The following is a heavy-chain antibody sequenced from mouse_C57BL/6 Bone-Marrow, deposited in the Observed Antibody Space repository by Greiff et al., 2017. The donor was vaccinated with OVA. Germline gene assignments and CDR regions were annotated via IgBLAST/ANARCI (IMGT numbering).Heavy chain of an antibody. CDR2: ISNGGGST. Sequence: EVHLVESGGGLVQPGGSLKLSCAASGFTFSDYYMYWVRQTPEKRLEWVAYISNGGGSTYYPDTVKGRFTISRDNAKNTLYLQMSRLKSEDTAMYYCARHDYGSSFSFDYWGQGTTLTVSS. V-gene: IGHV5-12*01. CDR1: GFTFSDYY. J-gene: IGHJ2*01. D-gene: IGHD1-1*01. CDR3: ARHDYGSSFSFDY.